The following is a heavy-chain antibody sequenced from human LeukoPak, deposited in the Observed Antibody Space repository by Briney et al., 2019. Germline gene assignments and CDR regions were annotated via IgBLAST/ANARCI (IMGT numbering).Heavy chain of an antibody. V-gene: IGHV3-11*04. CDR2: ISTSGSSI. D-gene: IGHD6-25*01. J-gene: IGHJ6*03. CDR1: GFTFSDYY. Sequence: GGFLRLSCAASGFTFSDYYMSWIRQAPGEGLEWGSYISTSGSSIYYADSVKGRFTISRDNAKNSLYLQMNSLRAEDTAVYYCARGRRRVPYYYMDVWGKGTTVTVSS. CDR3: ARGRRRVPYYYMDV.